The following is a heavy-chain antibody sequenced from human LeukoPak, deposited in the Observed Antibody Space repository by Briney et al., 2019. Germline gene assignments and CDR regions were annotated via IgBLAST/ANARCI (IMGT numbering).Heavy chain of an antibody. V-gene: IGHV4-39*01. CDR2: IYYSGST. D-gene: IGHD7-27*01. CDR3: ASLLTGDPDWYFDL. Sequence: SETLSLTCTVSGGSISSSSYYWGWIRQPPGKGLEWIGSIYYSGSTYYNPSLKSRVTISVDTSKNQFSLKLSSVTAADTAVYYCASLLTGDPDWYFDLWGRGTLVTVSS. CDR1: GGSISSSSYY. J-gene: IGHJ2*01.